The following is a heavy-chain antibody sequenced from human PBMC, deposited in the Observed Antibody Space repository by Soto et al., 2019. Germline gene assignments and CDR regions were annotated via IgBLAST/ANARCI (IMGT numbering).Heavy chain of an antibody. CDR1: GGSFSGYY. CDR2: INHSGST. D-gene: IGHD2-21*02. V-gene: IGHV4-34*01. Sequence: SETLSLTCAVYGGSFSGYYWSWIRQPPGKGLEWIGEINHSGSTNYNPSLKSRVTISVDTSKNQFSLKLSSVTAADTAVYYCARDAYCGGDCSHYFDYWGQGTPGTVS. CDR3: ARDAYCGGDCSHYFDY. J-gene: IGHJ4*02.